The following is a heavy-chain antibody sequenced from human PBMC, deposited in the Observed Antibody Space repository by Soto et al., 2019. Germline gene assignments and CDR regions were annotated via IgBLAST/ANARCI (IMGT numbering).Heavy chain of an antibody. D-gene: IGHD2-15*01. CDR2: IIPILALT. Sequence: QVQLVQSGAEVKKTGSSVKVSCKASGDTSSTYSINWVRQAPGQGLEWVGRIIPILALTNYAQRFQGRVTITADKSTSKVYMEVGSLRSEDTAVYYCARGYCSGGSCYSPRYNWFDPWGQGTLVTVSS. V-gene: IGHV1-69*02. CDR3: ARGYCSGGSCYSPRYNWFDP. J-gene: IGHJ5*02. CDR1: GDTSSTYS.